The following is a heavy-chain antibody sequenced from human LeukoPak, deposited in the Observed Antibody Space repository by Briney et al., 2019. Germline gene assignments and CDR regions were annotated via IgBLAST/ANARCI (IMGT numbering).Heavy chain of an antibody. V-gene: IGHV1-18*01. Sequence: AASVTVSCTASGYTFTLYGVSWVRQAPGQGLEWVGWVSGYNHNTNYAHKLQGRVTMTTDTSTSTAYMELRSLTSDDTAMYYCARGGGRDSGRENDYWGQGTLVTVSS. CDR2: VSGYNHNT. CDR3: ARGGGRDSGRENDY. CDR1: GYTFTLYG. D-gene: IGHD1-26*01. J-gene: IGHJ4*02.